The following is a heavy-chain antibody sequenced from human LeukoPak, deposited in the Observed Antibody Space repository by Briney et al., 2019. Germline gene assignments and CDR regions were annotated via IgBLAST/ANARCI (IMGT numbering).Heavy chain of an antibody. CDR2: IYYSGST. J-gene: IGHJ4*02. CDR1: GGSISSYY. CDR3: ARRKVPAAIKGDYYFDY. Sequence: SETLSLTCTVSGGSISSYYWGWIRQPPGKGLEWIGSIYYSGSTYYNPSLKSRVTISVDTSKNQFSLKLSSVTAADTAVYYCARRKVPAAIKGDYYFDYWGQGTLVTVSS. V-gene: IGHV4-39*01. D-gene: IGHD2-2*01.